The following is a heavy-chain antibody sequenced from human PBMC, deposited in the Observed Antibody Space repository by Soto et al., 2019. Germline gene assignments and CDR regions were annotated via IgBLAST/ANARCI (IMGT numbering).Heavy chain of an antibody. CDR1: EYTFTSYT. Sequence: ASVKVSCKASEYTFTSYTMHWVLQAPGQRLEWMGWINGGNGNTKYSQKFQGRVTITRDTSASTAYMELSSLRSDDTAVYYCARELQGLYYFDYWGQGTLVTVSS. CDR3: ARELQGLYYFDY. D-gene: IGHD4-4*01. V-gene: IGHV1-3*01. CDR2: INGGNGNT. J-gene: IGHJ4*02.